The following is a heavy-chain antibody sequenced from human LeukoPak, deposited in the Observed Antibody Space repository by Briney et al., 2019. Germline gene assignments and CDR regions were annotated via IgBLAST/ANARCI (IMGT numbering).Heavy chain of an antibody. CDR2: IDYSGST. V-gene: IGHV4-59*01. CDR3: ARDIALGSGRYYFDY. J-gene: IGHJ4*02. CDR1: GGSISTYY. D-gene: IGHD3-10*01. Sequence: SETLSLTCAVYGGSISTYYWSWIRQPPGKGLEWIGYIDYSGSTNYNPSLKSRVTISLDMSKNQFSLRLSSVTAADTAVYFCARDIALGSGRYYFDYWGQGTLVTVSS.